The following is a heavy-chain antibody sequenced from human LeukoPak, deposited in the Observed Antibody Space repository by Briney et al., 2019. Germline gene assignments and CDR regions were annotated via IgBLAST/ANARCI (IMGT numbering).Heavy chain of an antibody. CDR3: AKGRAGTPWAD. CDR2: VNPRGDST. D-gene: IGHD1-1*01. CDR1: GFTFCIYS. Sequence: PGGSLRLSCAASGFTFCIYSITWVRQAPGEGLEWVSTVNPRGDSTYYADSVKGRFTISRDNSKNKVYLQMDRLRAEDTAAYYCAKGRAGTPWADWGQGTLVTVSS. V-gene: IGHV3-23*05. J-gene: IGHJ4*02.